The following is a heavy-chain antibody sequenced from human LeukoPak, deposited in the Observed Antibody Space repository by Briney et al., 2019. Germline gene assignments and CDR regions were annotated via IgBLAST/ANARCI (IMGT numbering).Heavy chain of an antibody. CDR1: GFTFSSYE. Sequence: GGSLRLSCAASGFTFSSYEMNWVRQAPGKGLEWVSYISSSSSTIYYADSVKGRFTISRDNAKNSLYLQMNSLRAEDTAVYYCARMGSLWFGEFDAFDIWGQGTLVTVSS. J-gene: IGHJ4*02. CDR3: ARMGSLWFGEFDAFDI. V-gene: IGHV3-48*03. CDR2: ISSSSSTI. D-gene: IGHD3-10*01.